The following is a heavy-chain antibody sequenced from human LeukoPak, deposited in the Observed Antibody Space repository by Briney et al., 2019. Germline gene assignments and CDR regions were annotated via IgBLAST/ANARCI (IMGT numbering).Heavy chain of an antibody. CDR2: IKQDGSET. CDR1: GFTFSSYW. CDR3: AGNYGPYYFDY. D-gene: IGHD3-10*01. J-gene: IGHJ4*02. Sequence: GGSLRLSCAASGFTFSSYWMTWVRQAPEKGLEWVANIKQDGSETYYADSVKGRFTISRDNSKNTLYLQMNSLRAEDTAVYYCAGNYGPYYFDYWGQGTLVTVSS. V-gene: IGHV3-7*02.